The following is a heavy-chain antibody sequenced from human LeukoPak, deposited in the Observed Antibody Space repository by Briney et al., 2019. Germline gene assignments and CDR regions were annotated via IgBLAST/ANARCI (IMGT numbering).Heavy chain of an antibody. D-gene: IGHD6-19*01. V-gene: IGHV4-39*01. J-gene: IGHJ4*02. CDR1: GGSISSSNYY. Sequence: PSETLSLTCTVSGGSISSSNYYWGWIRQPPGKGLEWIGNIYYGGSTYYKPSPKTRVTISVDTSKNQFSLKLTSVTAADTAVYYCARHASVDGNWPRPLDYWGQGSLVTVSS. CDR2: IYYGGST. CDR3: ARHASVDGNWPRPLDY.